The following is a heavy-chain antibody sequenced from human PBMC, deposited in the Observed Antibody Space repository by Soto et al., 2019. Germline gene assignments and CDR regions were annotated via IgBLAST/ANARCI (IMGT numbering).Heavy chain of an antibody. Sequence: PGVSLRLSCASSGFTFNNDWMHWVRQAPGKGLVWVATRMPDATVTSYGVSVRGRFSGSRDNTNNLLSLQMNTLRADDTAVYYGAKGGDGGWHFDHWGQGTLVTVSS. V-gene: IGHV3-7*03. CDR1: GFTFNNDW. J-gene: IGHJ4*01. CDR2: RMPDATVT. D-gene: IGHD3-16*01. CDR3: AKGGDGGWHFDH.